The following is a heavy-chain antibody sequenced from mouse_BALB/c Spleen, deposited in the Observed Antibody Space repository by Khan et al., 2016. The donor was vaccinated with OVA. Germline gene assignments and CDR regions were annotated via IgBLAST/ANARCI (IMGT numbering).Heavy chain of an antibody. D-gene: IGHD2-3*01. J-gene: IGHJ3*01. CDR1: GFNIKDYY. CDR3: TRDGYSPWFAY. V-gene: IGHV14-1*02. Sequence: VQLQQSGAELVRPGALVKLSCKASGFNIKDYYIHWVKQRPEQGLEWIGGIDPENGNTIYDPKFQGKVSITADTSSNTAYLQLSSLTSEDTAVYYCTRDGYSPWFAYWGQGTLVTVSA. CDR2: IDPENGNT.